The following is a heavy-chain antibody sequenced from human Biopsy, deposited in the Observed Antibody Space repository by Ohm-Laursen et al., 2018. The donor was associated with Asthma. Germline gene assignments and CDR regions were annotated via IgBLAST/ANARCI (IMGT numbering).Heavy chain of an antibody. J-gene: IGHJ4*02. D-gene: IGHD6-19*01. Sequence: SLRLSCSASRFTYEMHWVRQAPGKGPEWVAVISYDGSSIYYADSVKGRFTISRDNSKNALSLRMNSLTAEDTAVYYCAREGVAGTHIEDWGQGTLVTVSS. CDR1: RFTYE. CDR2: ISYDGSSI. V-gene: IGHV3-30-3*01. CDR3: AREGVAGTHIED.